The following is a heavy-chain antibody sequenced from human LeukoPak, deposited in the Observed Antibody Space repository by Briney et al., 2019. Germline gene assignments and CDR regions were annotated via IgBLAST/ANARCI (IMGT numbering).Heavy chain of an antibody. V-gene: IGHV4-34*01. CDR3: ARQDYYFDY. CDR2: INHSGST. Sequence: SETLSLTCAVYGGSFSGYYWSWIRQPPGKGLEWIGEINHSGSTTYNPSLKSRVTISVDTSKNHFSLKVRSVTAADTAVYYCARQDYYFDYWGQGTLVTVSS. J-gene: IGHJ4*02. CDR1: GGSFSGYY.